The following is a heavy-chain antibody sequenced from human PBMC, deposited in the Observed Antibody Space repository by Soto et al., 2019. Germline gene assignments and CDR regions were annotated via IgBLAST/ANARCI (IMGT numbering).Heavy chain of an antibody. CDR1: GYSFTSYW. Sequence: GDSLRISCKGSGYSFTSYWIGWVRQMPGKGLEWMGIIYPGDSDTRYSPSFQGQVTISADKSISTAYLQWSSLKASDTAMYYCARAEQWLVRAGYYYGMDVWGQGTTVTSP. CDR2: IYPGDSDT. D-gene: IGHD6-19*01. J-gene: IGHJ6*02. CDR3: ARAEQWLVRAGYYYGMDV. V-gene: IGHV5-51*01.